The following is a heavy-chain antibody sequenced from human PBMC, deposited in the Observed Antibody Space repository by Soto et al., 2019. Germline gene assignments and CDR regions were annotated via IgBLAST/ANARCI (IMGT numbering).Heavy chain of an antibody. CDR1: GGTFSSYA. V-gene: IGHV1-69*06. CDR2: IIPIFGTA. CDR3: ARDPSEQWLVTRAFDI. D-gene: IGHD6-19*01. J-gene: IGHJ3*02. Sequence: SVKVSCKASGGTFSSYAISWVRHAPGQGLEWMGGIIPIFGTANYAQKFQGRVTITADKSTSTAYMELSSLRSEDTAVYYCARDPSEQWLVTRAFDIWGQGTMVTVSS.